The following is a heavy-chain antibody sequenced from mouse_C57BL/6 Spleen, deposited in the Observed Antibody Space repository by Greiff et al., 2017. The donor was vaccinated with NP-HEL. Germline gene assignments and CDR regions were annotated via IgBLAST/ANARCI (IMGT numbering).Heavy chain of an antibody. CDR2: IYPGSGST. CDR1: GYTFTCYW. CDR3: ARSIYYYWYFDV. D-gene: IGHD1-1*01. V-gene: IGHV1-55*01. J-gene: IGHJ1*03. Sequence: QVQLQQPGAELVKPGASVKMSCKASGYTFTCYWITWVKQRPGQGLEWIGDIYPGSGSTNYNEKFKSKATLTVDTSSSTAYMQLSSLTSEDSAVYYCARSIYYYWYFDVWGTGTTVTVSS.